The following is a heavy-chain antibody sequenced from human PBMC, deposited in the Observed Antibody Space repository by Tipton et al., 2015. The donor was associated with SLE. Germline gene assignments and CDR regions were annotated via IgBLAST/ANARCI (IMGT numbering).Heavy chain of an antibody. CDR3: AAGYYGSGSYYH. V-gene: IGHV4-34*01. Sequence: TLSLTCAVYGGSFSGYYWSWIRQPPGKGLEWIGEINHSGSTNYNPSLKSRVTISVDTSKNQFSLNLSSVTAADTAVYYYAAGYYGSGSYYHWGQGTLVTVSS. J-gene: IGHJ4*02. CDR2: INHSGST. CDR1: GGSFSGYY. D-gene: IGHD3-10*01.